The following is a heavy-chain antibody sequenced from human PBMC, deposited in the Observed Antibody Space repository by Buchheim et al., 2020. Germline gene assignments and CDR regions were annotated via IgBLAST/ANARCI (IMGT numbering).Heavy chain of an antibody. CDR1: GFTVSSNY. V-gene: IGHV3-53*02. Sequence: EVQLVETGGGLIQPGGSLRLSCAASGFTVSSNYMSWVRQAPGKGLEWVSVIYSGGSTYYADSVKGRFTISRYNSKNPLYLQMNSLRAEDTAVYYCAREVAGVPNWFDPWGQGTL. CDR2: IYSGGST. CDR3: AREVAGVPNWFDP. D-gene: IGHD6-19*01. J-gene: IGHJ5*02.